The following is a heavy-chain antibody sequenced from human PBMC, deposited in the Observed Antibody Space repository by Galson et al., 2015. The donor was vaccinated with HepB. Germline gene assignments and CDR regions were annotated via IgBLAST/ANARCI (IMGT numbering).Heavy chain of an antibody. D-gene: IGHD6-6*01. CDR3: SRGGLVKAARGGLAWLDP. CDR2: TYYRSKWYI. J-gene: IGHJ5*02. CDR1: EDSVSSNSAG. V-gene: IGHV6-1*01. Sequence: CAISEDSVSSNSAGWTWIRQSPSRGLEWLGRTYYRSKWYIDYAVSVKGRITINPDTSRNRFSLQLTSVTPEDTAVYYCSRGGLVKAARGGLAWLDPWGPGTLVTVSS.